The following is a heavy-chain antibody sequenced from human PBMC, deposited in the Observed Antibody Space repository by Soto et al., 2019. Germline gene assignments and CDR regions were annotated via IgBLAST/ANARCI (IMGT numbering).Heavy chain of an antibody. V-gene: IGHV4-34*01. CDR3: ARGQGGYSYPNWFDP. CDR2: IKHSGST. J-gene: IGHJ5*02. D-gene: IGHD5-18*01. CDR1: GGSFSGYY. Sequence: QVQLQQWGAGLLKPSETLSLTCAVYGGSFSGYYWSWIRQPPGKGLEWIGEIKHSGSTNYNPSLKSRGTISVDTSKNQFSLKLSSVTAADTAVYYCARGQGGYSYPNWFDPWGQGTLVTVSS.